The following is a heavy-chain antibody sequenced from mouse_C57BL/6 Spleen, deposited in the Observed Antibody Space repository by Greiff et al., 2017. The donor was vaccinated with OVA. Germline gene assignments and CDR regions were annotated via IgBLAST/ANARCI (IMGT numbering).Heavy chain of an antibody. J-gene: IGHJ1*03. V-gene: IGHV1-66*01. D-gene: IGHD2-3*01. CDR1: GYSFTSYY. CDR2: IYPGSGNT. CDR3: ARYDGPWYFDV. Sequence: VQLQQSGPELVKPGASVKISCKASGYSFTSYYIHWVKQRPGQGLEWIGWIYPGSGNTKYNEKFKGKATLTADTSSSTAYMQLSSLTSEDSAVYYCARYDGPWYFDVWGTGTTVTVSS.